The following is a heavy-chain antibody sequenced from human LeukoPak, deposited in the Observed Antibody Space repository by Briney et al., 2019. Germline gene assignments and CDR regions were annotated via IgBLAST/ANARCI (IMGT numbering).Heavy chain of an antibody. V-gene: IGHV3-13*01. J-gene: IGHJ3*02. CDR3: ARGGSTGDAFDI. Sequence: QPGGSLRLSCAASGFTFSSYDMHWVRQATGKGLEWVSAIGTAGDTYYPGSVKGRFTISRENAKNSLYLQMNSLRAGDTAVYYCARGGSTGDAFDIWGQGTMVTVSS. CDR1: GFTFSSYD. CDR2: IGTAGDT. D-gene: IGHD3-9*01.